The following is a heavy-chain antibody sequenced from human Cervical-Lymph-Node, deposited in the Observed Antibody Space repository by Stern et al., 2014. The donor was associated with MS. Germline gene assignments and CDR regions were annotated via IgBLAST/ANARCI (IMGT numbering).Heavy chain of an antibody. J-gene: IGHJ3*02. Sequence: VQLVQSGAEVKKPGESLKISCKVSGYTFTNYWIAWVRQMPGEGLEWMAMIYPGDSDTRSSPSFQGQVTISADKSTSTAYLQWSSLKASDTAMYYCARLHYGDYGRNVFDIWGQGTMVTVSS. CDR2: IYPGDSDT. CDR1: GYTFTNYW. V-gene: IGHV5-51*01. D-gene: IGHD4-17*01. CDR3: ARLHYGDYGRNVFDI.